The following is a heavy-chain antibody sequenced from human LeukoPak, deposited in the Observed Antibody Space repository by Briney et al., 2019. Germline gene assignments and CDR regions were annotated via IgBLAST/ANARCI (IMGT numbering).Heavy chain of an antibody. CDR2: ISSSSYI. CDR1: GFTFSTYS. CDR3: ASGFGERQFYY. J-gene: IGHJ4*02. V-gene: IGHV3-21*01. D-gene: IGHD3-10*01. Sequence: PGGSLRLSCAASGFTFSTYSMNWVRQAPGKGLEWVSSISSSSYIYYADSVKGRFTISRDNAKNSLYLQMNSLRAEDTAVYYCASGFGERQFYYWGQGTLVTVSS.